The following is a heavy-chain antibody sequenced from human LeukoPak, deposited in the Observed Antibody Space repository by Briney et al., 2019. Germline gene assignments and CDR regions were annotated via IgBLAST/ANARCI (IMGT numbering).Heavy chain of an antibody. CDR1: GYXFNAYW. D-gene: IGHD3-22*01. CDR3: ARPNITSYYDSRGYDAFDV. CDR2: INPDDSDT. Sequence: GESLKISCNGSGYXFNAYWIAWVRQMPGKGLEWMGRINPDDSDTRYSPSFQGQVTISADKSVRTAYLQWSSLKASDTAMYYCARPNITSYYDSRGYDAFDVWGQGTMVTVSS. J-gene: IGHJ3*01. V-gene: IGHV5-51*01.